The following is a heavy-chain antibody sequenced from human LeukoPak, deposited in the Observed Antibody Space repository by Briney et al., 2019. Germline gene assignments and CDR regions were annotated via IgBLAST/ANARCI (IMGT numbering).Heavy chain of an antibody. Sequence: PSETLSLTCTVSGGSISAYYWNWIRQPPGKGLEWIGYISYSGSTNYNPSLESRVTISLDTSTNQFSLKLSSVTAADTAVYYRARGQDDYFFDNWGQGTLVTVSS. D-gene: IGHD2/OR15-2a*01. J-gene: IGHJ4*02. CDR2: ISYSGST. CDR3: ARGQDDYFFDN. CDR1: GGSISAYY. V-gene: IGHV4-59*01.